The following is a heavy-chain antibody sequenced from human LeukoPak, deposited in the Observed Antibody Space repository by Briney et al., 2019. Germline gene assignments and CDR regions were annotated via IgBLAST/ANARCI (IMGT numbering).Heavy chain of an antibody. CDR3: ARALKYYYYYMDV. V-gene: IGHV4-61*02. J-gene: IGHJ6*03. CDR1: GGSISSGSYY. Sequence: PSETLSLTCTVSGGSISSGSYYWSWIRQPAGKGLEWIGRIYTSGSTNYNPSLKSRVTISVDTSKNQFSLKLSSVTAADTAVYYCARALKYYYYYMDVWGKGTTVTISS. CDR2: IYTSGST.